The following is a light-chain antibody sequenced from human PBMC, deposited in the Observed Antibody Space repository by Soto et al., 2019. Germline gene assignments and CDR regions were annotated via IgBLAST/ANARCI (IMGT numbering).Light chain of an antibody. CDR1: QSVASN. J-gene: IGKJ2*01. Sequence: EVVMTQSPGTLSLSPGERATLSCWASQSVASNLVWYQQKPGQAPRLLIYGASRGPTAIPDRFSGSGSGTDFTLTITRLEPEDFAVYYCQQYGNSPVTFGRGTRLQIK. CDR3: QQYGNSPVT. CDR2: GAS. V-gene: IGKV3-20*01.